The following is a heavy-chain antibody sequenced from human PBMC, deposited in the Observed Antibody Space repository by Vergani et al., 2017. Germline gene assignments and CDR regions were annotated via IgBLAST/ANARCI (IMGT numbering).Heavy chain of an antibody. D-gene: IGHD2-8*01. Sequence: QVQLVESGGGVVQPGRSLRLSCAASGFTFSTCTMHWVRQAPGKGLEWVAVIWYDGSYKYYADSVKGRFTISRDNSKDTLYLQMNSLRAQDTALYYCATAYYCCSLDYWGRGTLVTVSS. J-gene: IGHJ4*02. CDR3: ATAYYCCSLDY. V-gene: IGHV3-33*01. CDR2: IWYDGSYK. CDR1: GFTFSTCT.